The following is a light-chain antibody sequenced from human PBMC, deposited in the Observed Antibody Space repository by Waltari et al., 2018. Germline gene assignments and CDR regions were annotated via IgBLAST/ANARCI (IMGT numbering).Light chain of an antibody. CDR2: LDS. J-gene: IGLJ1*01. V-gene: IGLV3-1*01. Sequence: SFDLTQPPSVSVSPGQTASITCSGDQLGDRSACWYQQKPGQSPVLVIYLDSKRPSAIPERFSGSKSGNTATLTISGTQAVDEADYYCQAWDTSTYIFGTGTKVTVL. CDR3: QAWDTSTYI. CDR1: QLGDRS.